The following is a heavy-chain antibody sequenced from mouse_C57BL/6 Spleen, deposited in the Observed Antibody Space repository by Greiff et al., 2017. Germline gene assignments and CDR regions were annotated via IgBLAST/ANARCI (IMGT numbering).Heavy chain of an antibody. CDR3: ARKEGYYYGSSYWFAY. CDR1: GYTFTSYW. V-gene: IGHV1-55*01. J-gene: IGHJ3*01. CDR2: IYPGSGST. Sequence: QVQLQQPGAELVKPGASVKMSCKASGYTFTSYWITWVKQRPGQGLEWIGDIYPGSGSTNYNEKFKSKATLTVDTSSSTAYMQLSSLTSEDSAVYYCARKEGYYYGSSYWFAYWGKGTLVTVSA. D-gene: IGHD1-1*01.